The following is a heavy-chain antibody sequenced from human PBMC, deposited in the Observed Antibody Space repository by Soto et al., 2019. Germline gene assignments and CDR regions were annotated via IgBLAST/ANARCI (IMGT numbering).Heavy chain of an antibody. CDR2: ISAYNGNT. CDR1: GYTFTSYA. Sequence: QVQLVQSGAEVKKPGASVKVSCKASGYTFTSYAISWVRQAPGQGLEWMGWISAYNGNTNYAQKLQGRVTMTTDTSTTPASRGRGRRRSDATAVYYCAGPAPPAGYGGQGPRVTVPS. J-gene: IGHJ4*02. V-gene: IGHV1-18*01. CDR3: AGPAPPAGY.